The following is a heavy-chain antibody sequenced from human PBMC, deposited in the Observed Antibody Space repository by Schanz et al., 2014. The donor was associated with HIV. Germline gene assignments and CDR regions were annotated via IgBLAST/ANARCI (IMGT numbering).Heavy chain of an antibody. D-gene: IGHD6-13*01. Sequence: EVQLLESGGGLVQPGGSLRLSCAASGFTFRTYAMSWVRQAPGKGLEWVSTISGNGDNTYYADSVKGRFSISRDNSRNMLYLQLNNLSPEAKAASFYAKGMLKDYSSSWYEYWGQGTLVTVSS. CDR3: AKGMLKDYSSSWYEY. CDR2: ISGNGDNT. J-gene: IGHJ4*02. CDR1: GFTFRTYA. V-gene: IGHV3-23*01.